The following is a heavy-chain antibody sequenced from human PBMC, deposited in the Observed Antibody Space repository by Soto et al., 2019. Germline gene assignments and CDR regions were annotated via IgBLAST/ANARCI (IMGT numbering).Heavy chain of an antibody. CDR1: GYTFTTHY. D-gene: IGHD3-10*01. J-gene: IGHJ4*02. CDR2: INPSGGRT. Sequence: QVQLVQSGAEVKKPGASVTVSCKASGYTFTTHYMHWVRQAPGQGLEWMGIINPSGGRTTYAVKFQGRVSLTSQTSTNTVYMELSSLRSEDTAVYYCARAGENYGSGTFSPPLRYYFNSWGQGTLVTVSS. V-gene: IGHV1-46*01. CDR3: ARAGENYGSGTFSPPLRYYFNS.